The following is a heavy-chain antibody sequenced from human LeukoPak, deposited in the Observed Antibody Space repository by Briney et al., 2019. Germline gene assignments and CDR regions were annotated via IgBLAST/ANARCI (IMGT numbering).Heavy chain of an antibody. CDR1: GYSFTNYW. J-gene: IGHJ4*02. D-gene: IGHD2-15*01. Sequence: GESLKISCKGSGYSFTNYWIGWVRQMPGKGREWMGIIYPGDSDTRYSPSSQGQVTISADKSFSTAYLQWSSLKASDTAMYYCARSPLGYCSGNSCSYFEYWGQGTLVTVSS. V-gene: IGHV5-51*01. CDR3: ARSPLGYCSGNSCSYFEY. CDR2: IYPGDSDT.